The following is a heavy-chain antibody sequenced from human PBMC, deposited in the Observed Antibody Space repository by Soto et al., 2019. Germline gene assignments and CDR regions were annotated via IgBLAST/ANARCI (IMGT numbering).Heavy chain of an antibody. Sequence: QVQLVESGGGVVQPGRSLRLSCAASGFTFSSYGMHWVRQAPGKGLEWVAVISYDGSNKYYADSVKGRITISRDNSKNTLYLQMSCLRAEDTAVYYCAKGKGFGESDAFDIWGEGTIVTVSS. CDR1: GFTFSSYG. J-gene: IGHJ3*02. CDR2: ISYDGSNK. D-gene: IGHD3-10*01. CDR3: AKGKGFGESDAFDI. V-gene: IGHV3-30*18.